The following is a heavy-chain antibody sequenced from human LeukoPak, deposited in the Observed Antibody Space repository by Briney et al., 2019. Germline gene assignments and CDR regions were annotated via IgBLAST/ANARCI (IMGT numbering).Heavy chain of an antibody. V-gene: IGHV3-48*01. D-gene: IGHD4-17*01. Sequence: GGSLRLSCAASGFTFSSYSMNWVRQAPGKGLEWVSYISSSSSTIYYADSVKGRFTISRDNAKNSLYLQMNSLRAEDTAVYYCASPKGFYGDYSNYYYMDVWGKGTTVTVSS. CDR1: GFTFSSYS. J-gene: IGHJ6*03. CDR2: ISSSSSTI. CDR3: ASPKGFYGDYSNYYYMDV.